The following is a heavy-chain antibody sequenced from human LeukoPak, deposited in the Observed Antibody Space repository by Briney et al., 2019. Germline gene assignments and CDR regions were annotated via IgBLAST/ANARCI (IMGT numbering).Heavy chain of an antibody. Sequence: PGGSLRLSCAASGFTFSDYWMHWVRQAPGKGLVWVSRINADGSTTYADFVKGRFTISRDNAKNTLYLQMNSLRAEDTAVYYCARDKYYYDSGNSLRCDHWGQGTLVTVSS. J-gene: IGHJ4*02. D-gene: IGHD3-10*01. CDR3: ARDKYYYDSGNSLRCDH. V-gene: IGHV3-74*01. CDR2: INADGST. CDR1: GFTFSDYW.